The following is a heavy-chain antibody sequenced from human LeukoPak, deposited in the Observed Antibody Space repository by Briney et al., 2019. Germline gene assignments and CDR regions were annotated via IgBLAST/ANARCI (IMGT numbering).Heavy chain of an antibody. CDR3: ARDFWSGSNWFDP. V-gene: IGHV4-34*01. J-gene: IGHJ5*02. CDR1: GFTFSHSA. Sequence: GSLRLSCAASGFTFSHSAMSWVRQPPGKGLEWIGEINHSGSTNYNPSLKSRVTISVDTSMNQFSLKLSSVTAADTAVYYCARDFWSGSNWFDPWGQGTLVTVSS. D-gene: IGHD3-3*01. CDR2: INHSGST.